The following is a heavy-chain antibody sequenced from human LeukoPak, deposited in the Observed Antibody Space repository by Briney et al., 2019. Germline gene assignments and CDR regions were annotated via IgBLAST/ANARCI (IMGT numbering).Heavy chain of an antibody. J-gene: IGHJ4*02. CDR1: GGSFSGYY. Sequence: SETLSLTCAVYGGSFSGYYWSWIRQPPGKGLEWIGEINHSGSTNYNPSLKSRVTISVDTSKNQFSLKLSSVTAADTAAYYCARVVAVAGRNLYYFDYWGQGTLVTVSS. D-gene: IGHD6-19*01. CDR3: ARVVAVAGRNLYYFDY. CDR2: INHSGST. V-gene: IGHV4-34*01.